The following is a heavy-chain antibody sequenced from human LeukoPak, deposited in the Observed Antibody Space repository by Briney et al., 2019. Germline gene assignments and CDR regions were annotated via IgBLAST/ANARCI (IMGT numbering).Heavy chain of an antibody. V-gene: IGHV4-31*03. Sequence: SETLSLTCTVSGGSISSGGYYWSWIRQHPGKGLEWIGYIYYSGSTYYNPSLKSRVTISVDTSKNQFSLKLSSVTAADTAVYYCARDTLWFGELLYPRSRCDMDVWGQGTTVTVSS. CDR2: IYYSGST. CDR1: GGSISSGGYY. CDR3: ARDTLWFGELLYPRSRCDMDV. D-gene: IGHD3-10*01. J-gene: IGHJ6*02.